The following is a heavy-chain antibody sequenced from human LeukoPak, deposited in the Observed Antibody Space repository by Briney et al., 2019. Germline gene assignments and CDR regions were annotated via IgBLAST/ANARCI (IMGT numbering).Heavy chain of an antibody. J-gene: IGHJ4*02. CDR2: TYYRSKWGN. V-gene: IGHV6-1*01. D-gene: IGHD2-8*01. Sequence: PSQTLSLTCALSGDSVSSNSASWHWIRQSPSRGLEWLGRTYYRSKWGNNYAVSVKSRITIKPDTSKNQFSLQLNSVTSEDTAVYYCAREGGIFYMIDYWGQGTLVTVSS. CDR3: AREGGIFYMIDY. CDR1: GDSVSSNSAS.